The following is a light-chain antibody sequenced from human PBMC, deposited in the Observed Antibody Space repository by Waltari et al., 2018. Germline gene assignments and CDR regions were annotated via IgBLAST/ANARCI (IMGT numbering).Light chain of an antibody. CDR1: NIGGKS. Sequence: SYVLTQPPSVSVAPGKTAPITCGVNNIGGKSVQWYQQKPGQAPVLVVYNDNDRPSGIPERFSGSNSGNTATLTISRVEVGDEADYYCQLWDIGSDHKVFGSGTNVIVL. V-gene: IGLV3-21*03. CDR2: NDN. CDR3: QLWDIGSDHKV. J-gene: IGLJ1*01.